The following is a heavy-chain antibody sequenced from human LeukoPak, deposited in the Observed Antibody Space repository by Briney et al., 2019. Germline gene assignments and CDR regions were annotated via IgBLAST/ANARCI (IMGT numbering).Heavy chain of an antibody. V-gene: IGHV3-53*01. CDR1: GFTYSYNF. D-gene: IGHD2-15*01. Sequence: GGSLRLSCEASGFTYSYNFMGWVRQAPGKGLEWVSIIHIGGTTYYADSVKGRFTISRDSFKNTLYLQMNTLRAEDTAVYYCARDRGSDWGQGTLVTVSS. CDR3: ARDRGSD. CDR2: IHIGGTT. J-gene: IGHJ4*02.